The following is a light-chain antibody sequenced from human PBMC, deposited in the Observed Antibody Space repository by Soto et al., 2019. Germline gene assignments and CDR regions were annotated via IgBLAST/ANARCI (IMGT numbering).Light chain of an antibody. CDR2: DAS. V-gene: IGKV1-33*01. Sequence: DIQMTQSPSSLSASEGDRVTITCQSSHDVSRNLNWFQQKPGEAPQLLIYDASNLERGVPSRFSGGGSGTDFTLTISSLQREVGATYYCQQYNGMLSFGGGTEVEIK. CDR3: QQYNGMLS. CDR1: HDVSRN. J-gene: IGKJ4*01.